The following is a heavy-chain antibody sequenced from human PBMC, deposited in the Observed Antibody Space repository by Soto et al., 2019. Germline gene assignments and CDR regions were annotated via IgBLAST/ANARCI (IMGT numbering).Heavy chain of an antibody. V-gene: IGHV4-31*03. Sequence: QVQLQESGPGLVKPSQTLPLTCTVSGASIGSGGYYWSWIRQHPGKGLAWIAFISYSGNPYYNPSLKIRVTMSIDTSQNQFSLNVNSVTEADTAVYYCARSQSNWFDSWGQGTLVIVSA. CDR3: ARSQSNWFDS. J-gene: IGHJ5*02. CDR1: GASIGSGGYY. CDR2: ISYSGNP.